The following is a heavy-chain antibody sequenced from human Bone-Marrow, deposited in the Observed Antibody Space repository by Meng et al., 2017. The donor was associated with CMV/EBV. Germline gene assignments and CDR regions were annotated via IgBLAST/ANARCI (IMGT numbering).Heavy chain of an antibody. J-gene: IGHJ4*02. Sequence: GESLKISCAASGFRFDDCGMHWVRQTPGKGLEWVAFVRHDGTNKFYAASVKGRFTISRDNSKSTVYLQMNSLRPEDSALYYCAKDLLLFGGPNAYFDQWGQGPLVTVSS. CDR2: VRHDGTNK. V-gene: IGHV3-30*02. CDR3: AKDLLLFGGPNAYFDQ. D-gene: IGHD3-16*01. CDR1: GFRFDDCG.